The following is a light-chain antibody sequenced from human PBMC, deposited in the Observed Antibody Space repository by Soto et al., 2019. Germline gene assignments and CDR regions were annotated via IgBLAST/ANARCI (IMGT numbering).Light chain of an antibody. CDR3: QQSYSTPP. CDR2: AAS. Sequence: DLPMTQSPSSLSASVGDRVTITCRASQSISSYLNWYQQKPGKAPKLLIYAASSLQSGVPSRFSGSGSGTDFTLTISSLQPEDFATYYCQQSYSTPPFGQGTKLEIK. V-gene: IGKV1-39*01. CDR1: QSISSY. J-gene: IGKJ2*01.